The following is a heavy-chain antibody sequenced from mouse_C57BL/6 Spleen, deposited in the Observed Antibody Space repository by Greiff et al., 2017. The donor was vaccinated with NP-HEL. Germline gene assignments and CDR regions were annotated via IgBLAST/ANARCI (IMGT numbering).Heavy chain of an antibody. CDR3: TRKEGLPAWFAY. D-gene: IGHD2-4*01. Sequence: VQLQQSGAELVRPGASVTLSCKASGYTFTDYEMHWVKQTPVHGLEWIGAIDPETGGTAYNQKFKGKAILTADKSSSTAYMELLSLTSDDSAVYYCTRKEGLPAWFAYWGQGTLVTVSA. J-gene: IGHJ3*01. CDR1: GYTFTDYE. V-gene: IGHV1-15*01. CDR2: IDPETGGT.